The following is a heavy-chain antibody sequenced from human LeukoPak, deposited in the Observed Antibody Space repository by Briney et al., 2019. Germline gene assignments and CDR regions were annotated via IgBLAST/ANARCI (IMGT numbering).Heavy chain of an antibody. J-gene: IGHJ4*02. Sequence: PGGSLRLSCAASGFTFSSYGMSWVRQAPGKGLEWVAFIRYDGSNKYYADSVKGRFTISRDNSKNTLYLQMNSLRAEDTAVYYCAKDREDWGRHYYFDYWGQGTLVTVSS. CDR1: GFTFSSYG. D-gene: IGHD7-27*01. CDR2: IRYDGSNK. CDR3: AKDREDWGRHYYFDY. V-gene: IGHV3-30*02.